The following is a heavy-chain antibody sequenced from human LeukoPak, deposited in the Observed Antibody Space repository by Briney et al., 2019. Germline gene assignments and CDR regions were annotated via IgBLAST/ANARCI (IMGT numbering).Heavy chain of an antibody. J-gene: IGHJ3*02. CDR1: GGSISSSSYY. CDR2: IYYSGST. Sequence: SETLSLTCTVSGGSISSSSYYWGWIRQPPGKGLEWIGSIYYSGSTYYNPSLKSRVTISVDTSKNQFSLKLTSVTAADTAVYYCARHGNGAFDIWGQGTMVTVSS. D-gene: IGHD1-1*01. CDR3: ARHGNGAFDI. V-gene: IGHV4-39*01.